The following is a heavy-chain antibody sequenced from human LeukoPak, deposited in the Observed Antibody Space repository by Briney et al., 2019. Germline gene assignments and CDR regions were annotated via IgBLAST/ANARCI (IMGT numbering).Heavy chain of an antibody. V-gene: IGHV3-53*04. CDR2: IYSGGST. Sequence: PGGSLRLSCAASGFTVSSNYMSWVRQAPGKGLEWVSVIYSGGSTYYADSVKGRFTISRHNSKNTLYLQMNSLRAEDAAVYYCARGYSHYYYGMDVWGQGTTVTVSS. CDR3: ARGYSHYYYGMDV. CDR1: GFTVSSNY. D-gene: IGHD5-18*01. J-gene: IGHJ6*02.